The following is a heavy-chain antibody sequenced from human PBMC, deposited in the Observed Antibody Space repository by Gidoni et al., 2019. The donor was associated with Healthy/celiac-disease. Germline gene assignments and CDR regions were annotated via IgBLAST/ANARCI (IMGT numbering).Heavy chain of an antibody. J-gene: IGHJ6*02. V-gene: IGHV3-23*01. Sequence: EVQLLESGGGLVQPGGSLRLSCAASGFTFSSYAMSWVRQAPGKGLEWVSAISGSGGSTYYADSVKGRFTISRDNSKNTLYLQMNSLRAEDTAVYYCARGYDFWSGSLYYYYYGMDVWGQGTTVTVSS. D-gene: IGHD3-3*01. CDR1: GFTFSSYA. CDR2: ISGSGGST. CDR3: ARGYDFWSGSLYYYYYGMDV.